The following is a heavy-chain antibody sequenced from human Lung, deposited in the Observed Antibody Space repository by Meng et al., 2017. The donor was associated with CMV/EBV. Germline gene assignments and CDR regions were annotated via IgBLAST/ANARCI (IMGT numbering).Heavy chain of an antibody. Sequence: GESXKISCDASGFRFDDFGMGWVRQAPGKGLEWISGIDWNGGRTVYADSVKGRFTISRDNAENSLYVQMNSLRDEDTAVYYCVRDRIAYGLDVWGQGTTVTVPS. V-gene: IGHV3-20*04. D-gene: IGHD2-15*01. CDR1: GFRFDDFG. J-gene: IGHJ6*02. CDR3: VRDRIAYGLDV. CDR2: IDWNGGRT.